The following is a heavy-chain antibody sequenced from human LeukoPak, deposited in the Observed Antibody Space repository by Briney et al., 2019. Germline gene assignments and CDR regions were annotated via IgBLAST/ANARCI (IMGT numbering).Heavy chain of an antibody. Sequence: SETLSLTCAVYGGSFSGYYWSWIRQPPGKGLEWMGEINHSGSTNYNPSLKSRVTISVDTSKNQFSLKLSSVTAADTAVYYCARRLYDYVWGSYRRPFDYWGQGTLVTVSS. V-gene: IGHV4-34*01. D-gene: IGHD3-16*02. CDR2: INHSGST. CDR3: ARRLYDYVWGSYRRPFDY. J-gene: IGHJ4*02. CDR1: GGSFSGYY.